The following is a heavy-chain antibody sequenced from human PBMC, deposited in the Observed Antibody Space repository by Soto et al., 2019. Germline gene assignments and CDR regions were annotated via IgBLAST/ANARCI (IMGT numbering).Heavy chain of an antibody. Sequence: QVHLQESGPGLVKPSETLSLTCTVSGASTSSDYWSWIRQPPGKGLEWIGYISYSGGTKYNPSLQSRVTITVDTSKNQFSLKLSFVTAADTAVYYCARRSGGPPHFDYWGQGTLVTVSS. CDR2: ISYSGGT. CDR1: GASTSSDY. D-gene: IGHD2-15*01. J-gene: IGHJ4*02. V-gene: IGHV4-59*08. CDR3: ARRSGGPPHFDY.